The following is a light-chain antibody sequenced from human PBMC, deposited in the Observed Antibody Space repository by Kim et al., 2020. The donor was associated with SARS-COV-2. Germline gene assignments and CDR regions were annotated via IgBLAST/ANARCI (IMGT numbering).Light chain of an antibody. CDR2: EVN. CDR1: SSDIGTYDR. V-gene: IGLV2-18*02. Sequence: GQSITISSTETSSDIGTYDRVSWYQQPPGTAPKLIIYEVNKRPSGVPDRFSGSKSGNTASLTISGLQAEDETDYYCSSFTSSSTWVFGGGTQLTVL. J-gene: IGLJ3*02. CDR3: SSFTSSSTWV.